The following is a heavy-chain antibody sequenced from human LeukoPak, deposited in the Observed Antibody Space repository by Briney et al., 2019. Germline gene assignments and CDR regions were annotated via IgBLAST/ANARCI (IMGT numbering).Heavy chain of an antibody. CDR3: ASGYYYDSSGYYYFDY. V-gene: IGHV1-69*13. Sequence: ASVKVSCKTSGGTFSSYAISWVRQAPGQGLEWMGGIIPIFGTANYAQKFQGRVTIAADESTSTAYMELSSLRSEDTAVYYCASGYYYDSSGYYYFDYWGQGTLVTVSS. D-gene: IGHD3-22*01. CDR1: GGTFSSYA. J-gene: IGHJ4*02. CDR2: IIPIFGTA.